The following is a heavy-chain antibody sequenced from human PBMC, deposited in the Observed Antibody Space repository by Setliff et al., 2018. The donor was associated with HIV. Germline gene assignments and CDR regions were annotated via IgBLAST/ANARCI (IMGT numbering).Heavy chain of an antibody. CDR3: ARGIWSATTADYYLDV. CDR2: VIPSTGDT. J-gene: IGHJ6*03. V-gene: IGHV1-46*01. D-gene: IGHD3-3*01. Sequence: ASVKVSCKASGYTFTSYYIHWVRQAPGQGLEWMGIVIPSTGDTNYAQNFQGRVTMTRDTSTNTVYMELSSLKSEDTADYYCARGIWSATTADYYLDVWGQGTTVTVSS. CDR1: GYTFTSYY.